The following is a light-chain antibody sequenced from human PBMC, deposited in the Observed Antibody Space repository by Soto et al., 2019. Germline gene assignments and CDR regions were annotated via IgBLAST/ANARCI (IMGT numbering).Light chain of an antibody. V-gene: IGKV3-20*01. Sequence: EIVLTQSPGTLSLSLGERATLSCRASQSVSSDYVAWYRQKPGQVPTVLIYRASTRATGIPDRFSGSGSGTDFTLTISRVEAEDVAVYYCQQYGSSPLTFGGGTRVEIK. CDR3: QQYGSSPLT. CDR1: QSVSSDY. J-gene: IGKJ4*01. CDR2: RAS.